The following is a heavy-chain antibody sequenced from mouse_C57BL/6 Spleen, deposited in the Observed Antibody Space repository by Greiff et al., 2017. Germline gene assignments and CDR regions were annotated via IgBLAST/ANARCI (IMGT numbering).Heavy chain of an antibody. CDR3: ARVNPAY. J-gene: IGHJ3*01. CDR1: GYTFTDYY. CDR2: INPNNGGT. Sequence: EVQLQQSGPELVKPGASVKISCKASGYTFTDYYMNWVKQSHGKSLEWIGDINPNNGGTSYNQKFKGKATLTVDKSSSTAYMELRSLTSEDSAVYYCARVNPAYWGQGTLVTVSA. V-gene: IGHV1-26*01.